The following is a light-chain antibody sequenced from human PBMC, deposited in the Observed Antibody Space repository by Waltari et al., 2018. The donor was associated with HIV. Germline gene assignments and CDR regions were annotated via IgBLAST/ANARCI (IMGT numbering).Light chain of an antibody. J-gene: IGKJ3*01. V-gene: IGKV4-1*01. CDR3: QQYYSTLFT. CDR2: WAS. Sequence: DIVMTQSPDSLAVSLGERATINCKSSQSVLYSSNNKNYLAWYQQKPGQPPKLLIYWASTRESGVPDRFSGSGSGTDFTLTISSLQAEDVAVYYCQQYYSTLFTFGPGTKVEIK. CDR1: QSVLYSSNNKNY.